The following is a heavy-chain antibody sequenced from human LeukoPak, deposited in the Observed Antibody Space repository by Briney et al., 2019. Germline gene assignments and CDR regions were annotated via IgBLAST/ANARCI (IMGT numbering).Heavy chain of an antibody. Sequence: GGSLRLSCAASGFTFSNYAMSWVRQAPGKGLEWVSASGSGGNTYYADSVKGRFTISRDNSKNTLYLQMNSLRVEDTAVYYCASMGATWQFTSWGQGTLVTVSS. CDR2: SGSGGNT. D-gene: IGHD1-26*01. V-gene: IGHV3-23*01. J-gene: IGHJ5*02. CDR1: GFTFSNYA. CDR3: ASMGATWQFTS.